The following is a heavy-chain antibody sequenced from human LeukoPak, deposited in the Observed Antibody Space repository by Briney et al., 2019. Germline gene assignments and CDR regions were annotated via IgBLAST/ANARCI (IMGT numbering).Heavy chain of an antibody. D-gene: IGHD4-17*01. Sequence: GGSLRLSCAASGFTFSSYAMHWVRQAPGKGLEWVAVISYDGSNKYYADSVKGRSTISRDNSENTLYLQMNSLRAEDTAVYYCAKDVNTVTTTFDYWGQGTLVTVSS. J-gene: IGHJ4*02. V-gene: IGHV3-30-3*01. CDR3: AKDVNTVTTTFDY. CDR2: ISYDGSNK. CDR1: GFTFSSYA.